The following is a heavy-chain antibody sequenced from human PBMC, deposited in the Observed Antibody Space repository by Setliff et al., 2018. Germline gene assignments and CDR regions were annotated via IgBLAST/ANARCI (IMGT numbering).Heavy chain of an antibody. V-gene: IGHV4-39*01. J-gene: IGHJ3*02. CDR1: GGSFSTYY. D-gene: IGHD3-16*01. Sequence: SETLSLTCAVYGGSFSTYYWAWIRQPPGKGLEWIGSMYYGGSTSYHSPFRSRVTISVDTSKRQFSLRLPSVTAADTAVYFCARHGGPAGDAFDIWGQGTMVTVSS. CDR2: MYYGGST. CDR3: ARHGGPAGDAFDI.